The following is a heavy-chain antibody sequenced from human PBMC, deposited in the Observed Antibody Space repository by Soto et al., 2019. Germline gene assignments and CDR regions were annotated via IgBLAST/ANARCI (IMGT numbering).Heavy chain of an antibody. CDR2: ISPSSGNI. J-gene: IGHJ4*02. CDR1: GFTFSSYS. Sequence: GGSLRLSCAASGFTFSSYSMNWVRQAPGKGLEWVSYISPSSGNIHYADSVKGRFTISRDNAKNSLYLQMDSLRGEDTAVYYCARAAYNSGPGYWGQGTLVXVSS. V-gene: IGHV3-48*01. CDR3: ARAAYNSGPGY. D-gene: IGHD5-12*01.